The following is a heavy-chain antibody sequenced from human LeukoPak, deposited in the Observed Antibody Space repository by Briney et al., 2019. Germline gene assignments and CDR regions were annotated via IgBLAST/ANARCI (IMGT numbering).Heavy chain of an antibody. CDR1: GFTFSSYW. J-gene: IGHJ3*02. CDR2: IKQDGSEK. Sequence: GGSLRLSCAASGFTFSSYWMTWVRQAPGKGLEWVANIKQDGSEKYYVDSVKGRFTISRDNSKNTLYLQMNSLRAEDTAVYYCAKDRRGDYYDSSGYYLIPGGAFDIWGQGTMVTVSS. CDR3: AKDRRGDYYDSSGYYLIPGGAFDI. V-gene: IGHV3-7*03. D-gene: IGHD3-22*01.